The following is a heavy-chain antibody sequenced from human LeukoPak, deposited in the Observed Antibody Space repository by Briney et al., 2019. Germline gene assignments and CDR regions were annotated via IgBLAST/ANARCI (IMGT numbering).Heavy chain of an antibody. CDR1: GGTFSSYA. CDR3: ARGSYYDFWSGPRDYYYYMDV. Sequence: GSSLKVSCKASGGTFSSYAISWVRQAPGQGLEWMGGIIPIFGTANYAQKFQGRVTITADESTSTAYMELSSLRSEDTAVYYCARGSYYDFWSGPRDYYYYMDVWGKGTTVTVSS. CDR2: IIPIFGTA. J-gene: IGHJ6*03. V-gene: IGHV1-69*01. D-gene: IGHD3-3*01.